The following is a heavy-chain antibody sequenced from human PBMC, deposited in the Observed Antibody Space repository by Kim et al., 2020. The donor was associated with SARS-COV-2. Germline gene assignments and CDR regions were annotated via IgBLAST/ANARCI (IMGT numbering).Heavy chain of an antibody. D-gene: IGHD3-3*01. Sequence: GGSLRLSCAASGFTFSSYWMHWVRQAPGKGLVWVSRINSDGSSTSYADSVKGRFTISRDNAKNTLYLQMNSLRAEDTAVYYCARDHRVNGYDFWSGYYTRSNWFDPWGQGTLVTVSS. CDR2: INSDGSST. CDR1: GFTFSSYW. J-gene: IGHJ5*02. CDR3: ARDHRVNGYDFWSGYYTRSNWFDP. V-gene: IGHV3-74*01.